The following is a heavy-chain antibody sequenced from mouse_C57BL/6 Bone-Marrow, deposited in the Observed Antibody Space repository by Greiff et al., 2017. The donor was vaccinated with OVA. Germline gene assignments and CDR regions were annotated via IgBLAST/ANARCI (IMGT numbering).Heavy chain of an antibody. J-gene: IGHJ3*01. D-gene: IGHD2-1*01. CDR3: ARRGNYVPWFAY. V-gene: IGHV5-17*01. CDR1: GFTFSDYG. CDR2: ISSGSSTI. Sequence: EVKLMESGGGLVKPGGSLKLSCAASGFTFSDYGMHWVRQAPEKGLEWVAYISSGSSTIYYADTVKGRFTLSRDNAKNTLFLQMTSLRSEDTAMDYCARRGNYVPWFAYWGQGTLVTVSA.